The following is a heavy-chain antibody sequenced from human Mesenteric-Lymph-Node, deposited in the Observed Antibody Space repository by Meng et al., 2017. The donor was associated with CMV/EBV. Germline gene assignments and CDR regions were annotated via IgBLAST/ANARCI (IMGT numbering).Heavy chain of an antibody. D-gene: IGHD2-2*01. J-gene: IGHJ6*02. Sequence: ASVKVSCKASGYTFTAYHVHWVRQAPGQGLEWMGWINPNSGGTNYAQNFQGRVTMTRDTSISTAYMELSRLRSDDTAMYCCARESRYRGVVAAANPYYGVDVWGPGTTVTVSS. CDR1: GYTFTAYH. CDR3: ARESRYRGVVAAANPYYGVDV. CDR2: INPNSGGT. V-gene: IGHV1-2*02.